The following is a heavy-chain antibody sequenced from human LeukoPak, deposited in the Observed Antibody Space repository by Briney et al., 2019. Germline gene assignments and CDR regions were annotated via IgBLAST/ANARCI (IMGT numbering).Heavy chain of an antibody. D-gene: IGHD6-19*01. CDR2: INPNSGGT. CDR3: ARGPVAGSLDY. Sequence: GASVKVSCKASGYTFTGYFIHWVRQAPGQGLEWMGWINPNSGGTNYAQDLQGRVTMTTDTSASTAYMQLRSLRSDDTAVYYCARGPVAGSLDYWGQGTLVTVSS. CDR1: GYTFTGYF. V-gene: IGHV1-2*02. J-gene: IGHJ4*02.